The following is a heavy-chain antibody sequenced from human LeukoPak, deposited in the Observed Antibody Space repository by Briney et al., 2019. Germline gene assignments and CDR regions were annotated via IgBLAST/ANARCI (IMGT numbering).Heavy chain of an antibody. CDR2: ISSSSGIT. V-gene: IGHV3-48*02. CDR1: GFTFSSYS. J-gene: IGHJ3*02. Sequence: GGSLRLSCAASGFTFSSYSMNWVRQAPGKGLEWASYISSSSGITHYADSVKGRFTISRDNVKNSLFLQMNSLRDEDTAVYYCARAAGTLAAFDIWGQGTMVTVSS. CDR3: ARAAGTLAAFDI.